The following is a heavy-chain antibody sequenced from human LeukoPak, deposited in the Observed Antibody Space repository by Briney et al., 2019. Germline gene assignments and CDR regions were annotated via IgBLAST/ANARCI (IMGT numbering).Heavy chain of an antibody. D-gene: IGHD6-19*01. J-gene: IGHJ4*02. CDR3: AKDVGYSSGWYGYYFDY. CDR1: GFTFSSYA. CDR2: ISGSGGST. Sequence: GGSLRLSRAASGFTFSSYAMSWVRQAPGKGLEWVSAISGSGGSTYYADSVKGRFTISRDNSKNTLYLQMNSLRAEDTAVYYCAKDVGYSSGWYGYYFDYWGQGTLVTVSS. V-gene: IGHV3-23*01.